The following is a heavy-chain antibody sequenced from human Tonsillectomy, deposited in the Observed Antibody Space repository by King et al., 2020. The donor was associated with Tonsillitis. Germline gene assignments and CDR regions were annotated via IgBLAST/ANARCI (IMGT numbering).Heavy chain of an antibody. CDR2: IYYSGIT. CDR1: GGSISNYY. J-gene: IGHJ6*03. Sequence: QLQESGPGLVKPSETLSLTCTVSGGSISNYYWSWIRQTPGKGLEWIGYIYYSGITNYNPSFKSRVTISLDTSKNQFSLNLSSVTAADTAVYYCGRVKVATILNYYFYMDVWGKGTTVTVSS. CDR3: GRVKVATILNYYFYMDV. D-gene: IGHD5-12*01. V-gene: IGHV4-59*01.